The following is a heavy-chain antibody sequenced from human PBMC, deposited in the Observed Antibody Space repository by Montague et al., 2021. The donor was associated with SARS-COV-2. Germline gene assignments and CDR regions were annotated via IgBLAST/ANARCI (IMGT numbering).Heavy chain of an antibody. Sequence: SETLSLTCAVYGESFIGYWWTWIRQSPWELLEWIGGINHSGRTNYNPSLKSRVTISVDTSKNQFSLDLTSVTAADTAVYYCARGAPGYWGQGTLVTVSS. J-gene: IGHJ4*02. CDR3: ARGAPGY. CDR1: GESFIGYW. V-gene: IGHV4-34*01. CDR2: INHSGRT.